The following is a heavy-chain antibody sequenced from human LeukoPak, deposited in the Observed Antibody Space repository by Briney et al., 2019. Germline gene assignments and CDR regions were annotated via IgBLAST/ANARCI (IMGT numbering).Heavy chain of an antibody. CDR2: INHSGST. Sequence: SETLSLTCAVYGGSFSGYYWSWIRQPPGEGLEWIGEINHSGSTNYNPSLKSRVTISVDTSKNQFSLKLSSVTAADTAVYYCARPLVGGDDAFDIWGQGTMVTVSS. J-gene: IGHJ3*02. D-gene: IGHD1-26*01. CDR3: ARPLVGGDDAFDI. CDR1: GGSFSGYY. V-gene: IGHV4-34*01.